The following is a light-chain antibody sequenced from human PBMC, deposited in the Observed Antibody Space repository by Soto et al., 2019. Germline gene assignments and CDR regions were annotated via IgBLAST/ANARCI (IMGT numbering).Light chain of an antibody. CDR2: GAS. Sequence: IVMTQSPATLAVSPGERATLSCRASQSVSSDLAWYQQKPGQAPRLLIYGASTRATAIPARFSGSGSGTEFTLTISSLQSEDFAVYFCQQYNNWPPMYTFGQGTKLEIE. CDR1: QSVSSD. J-gene: IGKJ2*01. CDR3: QQYNNWPPMYT. V-gene: IGKV3-15*01.